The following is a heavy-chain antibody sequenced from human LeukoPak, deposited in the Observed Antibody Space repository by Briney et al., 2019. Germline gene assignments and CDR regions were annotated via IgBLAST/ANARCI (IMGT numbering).Heavy chain of an antibody. CDR3: ARDGFASDWSPDGY. CDR2: IIPVFGTT. V-gene: IGHV1-69*13. J-gene: IGHJ4*01. D-gene: IGHD6-19*01. CDR1: GGTFTTYA. Sequence: ASVKVSCKPSGGTFTTYAINWVRQAPGQGLEWMGGIIPVFGTTNYAQKFQGRVTVTADEPSTTAYMELSSLTSEDTAVYFCARDGFASDWSPDGYWGRGTLVTVSS.